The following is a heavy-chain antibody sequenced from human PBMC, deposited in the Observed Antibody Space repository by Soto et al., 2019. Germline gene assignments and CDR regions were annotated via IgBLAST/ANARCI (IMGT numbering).Heavy chain of an antibody. V-gene: IGHV1-2*04. J-gene: IGHJ6*02. Sequence: ASVKVSCKASGYTFTGYYMHWVRQAPGQGLEWMGWINPNSGGTNYAQKFQGWVTMTRDTSISTAYMELSRPRSDDTAVYYCARDHTVTTYYYYGMDVWGQGTTVTVSS. CDR1: GYTFTGYY. D-gene: IGHD4-17*01. CDR3: ARDHTVTTYYYYGMDV. CDR2: INPNSGGT.